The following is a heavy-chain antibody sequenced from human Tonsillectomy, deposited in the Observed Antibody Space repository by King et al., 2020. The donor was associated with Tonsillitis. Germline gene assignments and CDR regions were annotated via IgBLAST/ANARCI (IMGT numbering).Heavy chain of an antibody. CDR1: GFSLSTSGVG. Sequence: TLKESGPTLVKPTQTLTLTCTFSGFSLSTSGVGVGWIRQPPGKALEWLALIYWNDDKRYSPSLKSRLTITKDTSKNQVVLTMTNMDPVDTATYYCARLLYYYDSSGYYYVDYWGQGTLVTVSS. CDR2: IYWNDDK. CDR3: ARLLYYYDSSGYYYVDY. V-gene: IGHV2-5*01. D-gene: IGHD3-22*01. J-gene: IGHJ4*02.